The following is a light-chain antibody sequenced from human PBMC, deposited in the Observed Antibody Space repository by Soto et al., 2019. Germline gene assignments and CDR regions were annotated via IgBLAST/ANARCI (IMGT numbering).Light chain of an antibody. CDR3: SSYISSSTLV. CDR1: SSDVGGYNY. Sequence: QSALTQPASVSGSPGQSITISCTGTSSDVGGYNYVSWYQQPPGKAPKLMIYDVNNGPSGVSKRFSGSSSGNTASLTISWLQAEDEADYYCSSYISSSTLVFGGGTKLTVL. V-gene: IGLV2-14*01. J-gene: IGLJ2*01. CDR2: DVN.